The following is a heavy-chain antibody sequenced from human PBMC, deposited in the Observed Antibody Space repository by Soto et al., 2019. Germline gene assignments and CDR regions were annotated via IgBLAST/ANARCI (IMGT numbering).Heavy chain of an antibody. CDR3: AREGNLGRWLQPLDF. CDR2: IHYNGNT. Sequence: PSETLSLTCTVSGDSISAYSWSWVRQPPGKGLEWIGNIHYNGNTKYSPSLKSRVTMSVDTSKNHFSLRLISVTAADTAIYFCAREGNLGRWLQPLDFWGQGTLVTSPQ. J-gene: IGHJ4*02. D-gene: IGHD5-12*01. CDR1: GDSISAYS. V-gene: IGHV4-59*01.